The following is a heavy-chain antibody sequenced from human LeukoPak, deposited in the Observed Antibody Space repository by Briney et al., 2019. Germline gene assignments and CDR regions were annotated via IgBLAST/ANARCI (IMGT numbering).Heavy chain of an antibody. D-gene: IGHD6-19*01. CDR2: MNPNSGGS. V-gene: IGHV1-2*02. CDR1: GYTFTGYY. CDR3: ATRVVAGIPYYFDH. Sequence: ASVKVSCKASGYTFTGYYMHWVRQAPGQGLEWMGWMNPNSGGSNYAQRFQGRVTMTRDTSIGTAYMELSSLRSDDTAVYYCATRVVAGIPYYFDHWGQGTLVTVSS. J-gene: IGHJ4*02.